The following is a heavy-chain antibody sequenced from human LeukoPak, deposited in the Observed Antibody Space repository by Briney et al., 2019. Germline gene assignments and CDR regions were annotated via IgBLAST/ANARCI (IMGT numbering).Heavy chain of an antibody. CDR3: ASRSPLVVREVIGAFDI. CDR2: INHSGST. Sequence: SETLSLTCAAYGGSFSGYYWSWIRQPPGKGLEWTGEINHSGSTNYNPSLKSRVTISVDTSKNQFYLKLSCVTAADTAVYYCASRSPLVVREVIGAFDIWGQGTMVTVSS. CDR1: GGSFSGYY. V-gene: IGHV4-34*01. D-gene: IGHD3-10*01. J-gene: IGHJ3*02.